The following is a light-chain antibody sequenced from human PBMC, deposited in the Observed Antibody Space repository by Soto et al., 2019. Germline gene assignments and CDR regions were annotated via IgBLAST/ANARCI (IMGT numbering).Light chain of an antibody. CDR2: AAS. J-gene: IGKJ1*01. V-gene: IGKV1-39*01. CDR1: QRIGTH. CDR3: QQSYSNPWT. Sequence: DIQMTQSASSLSASVGDRVTITCRTSQRIGTHLNWYHEKPGKAPKLLIYAASSLQSGVPSRFSGSGSGTDFTLTISSLQPENFATYYCQQSYSNPWTFGQGTKVE.